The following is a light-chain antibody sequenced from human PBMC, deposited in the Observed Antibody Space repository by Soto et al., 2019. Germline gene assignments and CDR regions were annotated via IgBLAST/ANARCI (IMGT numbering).Light chain of an antibody. J-gene: IGKJ1*01. CDR2: SAS. CDR3: HQYASLPRT. Sequence: EIVLTQSAGTLSLSPGERATLSCRASQSVSRNYLAWYQQKPGQAPRLLIYSASSRATTVPDRFRGSGSGTDFTLTISRLEPEDFAVYYCHQYASLPRTFGQGTKVDIK. V-gene: IGKV3-20*01. CDR1: QSVSRNY.